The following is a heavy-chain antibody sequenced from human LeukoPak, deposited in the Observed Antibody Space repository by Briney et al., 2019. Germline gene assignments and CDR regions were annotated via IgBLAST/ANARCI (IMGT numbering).Heavy chain of an antibody. CDR1: GYTFSSYG. V-gene: IGHV1-18*01. Sequence: ASVKVSCKASGYTFSSYGISWVRQAPGQGLEWMGWISAYNGNTNYAQKLQGRVTMTTGTSTSTAYMEVRSLRSDDTAVYYCARSPVVGAHSPHFDYWGQGTLVTVSS. CDR3: ARSPVVGAHSPHFDY. D-gene: IGHD1-26*01. CDR2: ISAYNGNT. J-gene: IGHJ4*02.